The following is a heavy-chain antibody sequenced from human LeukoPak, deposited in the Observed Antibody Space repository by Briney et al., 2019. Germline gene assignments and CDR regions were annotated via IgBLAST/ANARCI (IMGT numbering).Heavy chain of an antibody. CDR2: IYYSGST. Sequence: PSQTLSLTCTVSGGSISSGDYYWSWIRQPPGKGLEWIGYIYYSGSTYYNPSLKSRVTISVDTSKNQFSLKLSSVTAADTAVYYCARHAERRGRTTYFDYWGQGTLVTVSS. V-gene: IGHV4-30-4*01. CDR1: GGSISSGDYY. D-gene: IGHD1-7*01. J-gene: IGHJ4*02. CDR3: ARHAERRGRTTYFDY.